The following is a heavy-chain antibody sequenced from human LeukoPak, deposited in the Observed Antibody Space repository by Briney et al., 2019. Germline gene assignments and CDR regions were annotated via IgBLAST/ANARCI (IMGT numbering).Heavy chain of an antibody. CDR1: GFTFSSYA. Sequence: GGSLRLSCAASGFTFSSYAMSWVRQAPGKGLEWVSAISGSGGSTYYADSVKGRFTISRDNSKNTVFLQMNSLRAEDTAVYYCARESEYLDTSGPGGLDYWGQGTLVTVSS. D-gene: IGHD3-22*01. CDR2: ISGSGGST. CDR3: ARESEYLDTSGPGGLDY. V-gene: IGHV3-23*01. J-gene: IGHJ4*02.